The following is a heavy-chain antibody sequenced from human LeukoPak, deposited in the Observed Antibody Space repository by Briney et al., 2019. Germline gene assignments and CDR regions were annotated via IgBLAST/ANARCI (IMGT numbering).Heavy chain of an antibody. CDR2: IYPGDSDT. CDR1: GYSFTTYW. D-gene: IGHD4-17*01. CDR3: ARHYVDYGVDY. Sequence: GESLKISCKGSGYSFTTYWIGWVRQMPGKGLECLGVIYPGDSDTRYSPSFQGQVTISADKSISTAYLQWSSLKASDVAMYYCARHYVDYGVDYWGQGTLVTVSS. V-gene: IGHV5-51*01. J-gene: IGHJ4*02.